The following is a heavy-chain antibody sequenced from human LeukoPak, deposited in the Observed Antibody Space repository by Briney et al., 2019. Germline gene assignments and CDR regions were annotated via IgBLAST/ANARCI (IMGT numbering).Heavy chain of an antibody. CDR1: GFTFSSYG. CDR3: AKAPLRWYPCYFDY. J-gene: IGHJ4*02. CDR2: ISYDGSNK. V-gene: IGHV3-30*18. Sequence: GGSLRLSCAASGFTFSSYGMHWVRQAPGKGLEWVAVISYDGSNKYYADSVKGRFTISRDNSKNTLYLQMNSLRAEDTAVYYCAKAPLRWYPCYFDYWGQGTLVTVSS. D-gene: IGHD4-23*01.